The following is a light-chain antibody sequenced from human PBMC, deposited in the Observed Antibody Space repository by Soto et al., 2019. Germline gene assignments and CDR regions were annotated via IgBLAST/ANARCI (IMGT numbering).Light chain of an antibody. CDR3: QQLNSYAT. CDR1: QGISSY. J-gene: IGKJ5*01. Sequence: DIQLTQSPSFLSASVGDRVTITCRASQGISSYLAWYQQKPGKAPKLLIYAASTLQSGVPSRFSGSGSGTDFTRTISSLQTEDFATYYCQQLNSYATFGQGTRLEIK. V-gene: IGKV1-9*01. CDR2: AAS.